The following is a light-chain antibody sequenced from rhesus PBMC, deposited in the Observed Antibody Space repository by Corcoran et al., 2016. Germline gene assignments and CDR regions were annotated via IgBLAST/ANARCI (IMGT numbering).Light chain of an antibody. CDR2: DTS. Sequence: QVILTQSPATLSLSPGERATLSCRASQSVSSYLAWYQQKPGQAPRPLIYDTSNRAPGIPDRFSGSGFGTDFTLTISSLGPEDVGVYHCYQHSRGFTFGGGTKVELK. CDR1: QSVSSY. CDR3: YQHSRGFT. J-gene: IGKJ4*01. V-gene: IGKV3-10*01.